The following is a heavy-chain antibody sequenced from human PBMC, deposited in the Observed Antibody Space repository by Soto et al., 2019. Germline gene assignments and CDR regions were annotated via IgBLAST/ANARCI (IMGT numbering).Heavy chain of an antibody. Sequence: LSLTCTVSGGSISSGGYYWSWIRQHPGKGLEWIGYIYYSGSTYYNSSLRSRVTISVDTSKNQFSLKLSSVTAADTAVYYCARVWDSSGPNFDYWGQGTLVTVSS. J-gene: IGHJ4*02. CDR2: IYYSGST. CDR1: GGSISSGGYY. V-gene: IGHV4-31*03. D-gene: IGHD3-22*01. CDR3: ARVWDSSGPNFDY.